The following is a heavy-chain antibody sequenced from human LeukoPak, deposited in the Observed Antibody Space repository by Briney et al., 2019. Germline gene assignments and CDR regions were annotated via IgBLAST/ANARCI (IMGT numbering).Heavy chain of an antibody. D-gene: IGHD6-13*01. CDR1: GGSFSGYY. Sequence: SETLSLTCAVYGGSFSGYYWSWIRQPPGKGLEWIGEINHSGSTNYNPSLKSRVTISVDTSKNQFSLKLSSVTAADTAVYYCARRRFAVWQQPEYWGQGTLVTVSS. CDR2: INHSGST. J-gene: IGHJ4*02. CDR3: ARRRFAVWQQPEY. V-gene: IGHV4-34*01.